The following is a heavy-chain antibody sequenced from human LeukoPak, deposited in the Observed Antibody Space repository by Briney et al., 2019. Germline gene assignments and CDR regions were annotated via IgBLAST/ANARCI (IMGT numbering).Heavy chain of an antibody. CDR1: GGSFSGYY. J-gene: IGHJ4*02. V-gene: IGHV4-34*01. CDR2: INHSGIT. Sequence: SEILSLTCAVYGGSFSGYYWTWIRQPPGKGLEWIGKINHSGITNYNPSLKSRVTISVDTSKNQFSLKLSSVTAADTAVYYCARVPPRSYDFWSDYQPVSYWGQGTLVTVSS. CDR3: ARVPPRSYDFWSDYQPVSY. D-gene: IGHD3-3*01.